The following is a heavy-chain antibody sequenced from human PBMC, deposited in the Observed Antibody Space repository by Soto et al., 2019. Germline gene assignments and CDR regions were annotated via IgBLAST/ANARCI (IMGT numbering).Heavy chain of an antibody. V-gene: IGHV4-4*02. D-gene: IGHD3-22*01. Sequence: SETLSLTCAVSGGSIYSNNWGSWVRQPPGKGLEWIGEIHHRGSTNYNPSLNSRVAISVDTSKNQFSLKVSSVTAADTAVYYCARAVDYYDRRRYFFGYWGQGTQVPVAS. CDR1: GGSIYSNNW. J-gene: IGHJ4*02. CDR3: ARAVDYYDRRRYFFGY. CDR2: IHHRGST.